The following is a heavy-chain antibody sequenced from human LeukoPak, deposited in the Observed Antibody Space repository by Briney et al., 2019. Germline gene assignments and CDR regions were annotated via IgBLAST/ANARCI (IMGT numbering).Heavy chain of an antibody. V-gene: IGHV3-74*01. CDR1: VFPLRNHW. J-gene: IGHJ5*02. CDR3: TRDRLGFDP. CDR2: FDSDGITT. Sequence: PGGSLTLYCAASVFPLRNHWMPWVPQVPGKGLVWVSRFDSDGITTSDADSVKGRFTISRDNAKNALYLQMNSLRVEDTAVYYCTRDRLGFDPWGEATLVTVSS.